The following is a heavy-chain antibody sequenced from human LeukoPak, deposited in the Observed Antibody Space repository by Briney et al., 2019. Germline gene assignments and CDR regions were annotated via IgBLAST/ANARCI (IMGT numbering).Heavy chain of an antibody. CDR1: GFTVSSKY. V-gene: IGHV3-53*01. Sequence: GSLRLSCAASGFTVSSKYMSWVRQAPGKGLEWVSVIYSGGSTYYADSVKGRFTISRDNSKNTVDLQMNSLRVEDTAVYYCAMRGDTWYDCWGQGTLVTVSS. CDR3: AMRGDTWYDC. D-gene: IGHD6-13*01. CDR2: IYSGGST. J-gene: IGHJ4*02.